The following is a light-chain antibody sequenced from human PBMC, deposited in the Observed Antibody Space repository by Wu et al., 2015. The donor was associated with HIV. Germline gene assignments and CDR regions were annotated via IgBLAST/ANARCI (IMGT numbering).Light chain of an antibody. CDR1: QSVGTN. V-gene: IGKV3-15*01. J-gene: IGKJ1*01. CDR3: HQYNNWPT. CDR2: DVS. Sequence: EILMTQSPATLSLSPGATATPSCRASQSVGTNLAWYQQKHGQAPRLLIYDVSTRATDVPARFSGSGSETEFTLTISSLQSEDFGVYSCHQYNNWPTFGQGTKVEIK.